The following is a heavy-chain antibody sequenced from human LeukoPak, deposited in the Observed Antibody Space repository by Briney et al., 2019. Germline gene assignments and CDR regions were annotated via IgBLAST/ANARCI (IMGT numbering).Heavy chain of an antibody. Sequence: SETLSLTCTVSGGSISSSSYYWGWIRQPPGKGLEWIGSIYPSGTTYYNPSLKTRVTISVDTSKNQFSLKLSSVTAADTAVYFNWFDPWGQGTLVTVSS. J-gene: IGHJ5*02. CDR2: IYPSGTT. V-gene: IGHV4-39*03. CDR3: WFDP. CDR1: GGSISSSSYY.